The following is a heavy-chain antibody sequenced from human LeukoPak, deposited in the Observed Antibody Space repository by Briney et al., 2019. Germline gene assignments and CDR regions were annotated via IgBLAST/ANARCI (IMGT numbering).Heavy chain of an antibody. Sequence: GGSLSLSCAASGFTFSNYAMNWVRQAPGKGLEWVSAISGSGSSIYYADSVKGRFTISRDNSKNTLYLQMNSLRAEDTAIYYCAKESGYATGTKSKNIDNCVRETLVTVSS. D-gene: IGHD2-2*01. CDR2: ISGSGSSI. CDR3: AKESGYATGTKSKNIDN. CDR1: GFTFSNYA. V-gene: IGHV3-23*01. J-gene: IGHJ4*02.